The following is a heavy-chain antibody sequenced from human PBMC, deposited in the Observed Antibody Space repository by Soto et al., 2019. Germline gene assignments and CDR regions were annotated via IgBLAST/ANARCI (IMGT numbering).Heavy chain of an antibody. D-gene: IGHD3-10*01. V-gene: IGHV1-8*01. CDR1: GYTFTSYD. CDR2: MNPNSGNT. CDR3: ARVAFDYYYYGMDV. Sequence: GASVKVSCKASGYTFTSYDINWVRQATGQGLEWMGWMNPNSGNTGYAQKFQGRVTMTRNTSISTAYMELSSLRSEDTAVYYCARVAFDYYYYGMDVWGQGTTVTVSS. J-gene: IGHJ6*02.